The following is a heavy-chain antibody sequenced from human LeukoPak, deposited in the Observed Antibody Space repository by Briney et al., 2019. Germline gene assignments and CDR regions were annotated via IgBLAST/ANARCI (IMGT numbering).Heavy chain of an antibody. V-gene: IGHV5-51*01. Sequence: GESLKISCKGSGYSFSTYRIGWVRQMPGKGLEWMWIIRPGDSDIRYSPSFQGQVTMSVDKSIRTAHLQWSSLRASDTAMYYCARHRDRSGYPAAFDIWGQGTMVTVSS. CDR3: ARHRDRSGYPAAFDI. J-gene: IGHJ3*02. D-gene: IGHD3-22*01. CDR2: IRPGDSDI. CDR1: GYSFSTYR.